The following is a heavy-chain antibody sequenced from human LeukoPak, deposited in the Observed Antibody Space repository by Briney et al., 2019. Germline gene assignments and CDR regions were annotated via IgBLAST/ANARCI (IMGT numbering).Heavy chain of an antibody. J-gene: IGHJ4*02. CDR2: IKEDGSEI. CDR1: AFTFSSYW. D-gene: IGHD4-23*01. V-gene: IGHV3-7*01. CDR3: ARDRGYSSFDY. Sequence: GGSLRRSCEASAFTFSSYWMSWVRQALGKGLEWVVNIKEDGSEINYVDSVKGRFTISRDNAKNSLFLQMNSLRVEDTAVYYCARDRGYSSFDYWGQGTLVTVSS.